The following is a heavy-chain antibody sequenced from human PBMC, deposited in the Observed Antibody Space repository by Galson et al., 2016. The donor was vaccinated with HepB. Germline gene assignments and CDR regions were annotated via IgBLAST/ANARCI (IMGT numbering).Heavy chain of an antibody. Sequence: SLRLSCAASGFSFSNYGMHWVRQAPGKGLEWVAIIWYDGSKTYYADSMRGRSTISRDNSNNTLYPQMDSLRTEDTAVYFCVRDGSSAWYFDYWGQGTLVTVAS. V-gene: IGHV3-33*01. CDR3: VRDGSSAWYFDY. D-gene: IGHD6-19*01. CDR2: IWYDGSKT. J-gene: IGHJ4*02. CDR1: GFSFSNYG.